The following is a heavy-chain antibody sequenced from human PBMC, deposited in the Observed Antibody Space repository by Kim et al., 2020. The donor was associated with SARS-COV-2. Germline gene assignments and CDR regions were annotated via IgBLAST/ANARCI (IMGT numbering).Heavy chain of an antibody. V-gene: IGHV3-30*18. Sequence: GGSLRLSCEASGFTFSSYGMHWVRQAPGKGLEWVAVISYDGSNKYYADSVKGRFTISRDNSKNTLYLQMNSLRAEDTAVYYCAKGLRCSSTSCNTVDYWGQGTLVTVSS. CDR2: ISYDGSNK. J-gene: IGHJ4*02. CDR1: GFTFSSYG. CDR3: AKGLRCSSTSCNTVDY. D-gene: IGHD2-2*01.